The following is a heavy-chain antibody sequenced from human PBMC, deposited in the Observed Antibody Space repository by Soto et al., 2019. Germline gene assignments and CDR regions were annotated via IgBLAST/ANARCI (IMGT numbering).Heavy chain of an antibody. D-gene: IGHD2-15*01. J-gene: IGHJ6*02. Sequence: QVQLVQSGAEVKKPGASVKVSCKASGYTFTSYGISWVRQAPGQGLEWMGWISAYNGNTNYAQKLQGRVTMTTDTPTSTAYMELRSLRSDDTAVYYCARDGTRYCSGGSCYTPYYGMDVWGQGTTVTVSS. V-gene: IGHV1-18*01. CDR3: ARDGTRYCSGGSCYTPYYGMDV. CDR2: ISAYNGNT. CDR1: GYTFTSYG.